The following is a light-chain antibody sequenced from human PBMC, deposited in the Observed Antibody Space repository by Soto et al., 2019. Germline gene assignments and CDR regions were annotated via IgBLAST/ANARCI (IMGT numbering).Light chain of an antibody. V-gene: IGKV3-11*01. Sequence: EIVLTQSPATLSLSPGERATLSFRASQSVSSYLACYQQKPGQAPRLLIYDASNRATGIPARFSGSGSGTDFTLTISSLEPEDFAVYYCQQRSNWPLTFGGGTKVDI. J-gene: IGKJ4*01. CDR2: DAS. CDR3: QQRSNWPLT. CDR1: QSVSSY.